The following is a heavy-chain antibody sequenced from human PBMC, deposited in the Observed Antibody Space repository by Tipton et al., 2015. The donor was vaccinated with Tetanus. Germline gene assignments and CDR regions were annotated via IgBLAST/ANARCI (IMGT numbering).Heavy chain of an antibody. CDR1: GGSFSGYY. V-gene: IGHV4-34*01. Sequence: LRLSCAVYGGSFSGYYWSWIRQPPGKGLEWIGEINHSGSTNYNPSLKSRVTISVDTSKNQFSLKLSSVTAADTAVYYWASAYYGSGRPARGFDPWGQGPLVTVSS. D-gene: IGHD3-10*01. J-gene: IGHJ5*02. CDR2: INHSGST. CDR3: ASAYYGSGRPARGFDP.